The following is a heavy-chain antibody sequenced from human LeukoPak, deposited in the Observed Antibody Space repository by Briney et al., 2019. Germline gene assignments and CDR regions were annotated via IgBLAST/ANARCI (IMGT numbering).Heavy chain of an antibody. D-gene: IGHD5-24*01. CDR2: IDPSDSYT. CDR1: GYSFASYW. J-gene: IGHJ6*02. CDR3: ARLKNVVSGYNYYFYGMDV. Sequence: GESLTISCKGSGYSFASYWIGWVRQMPGKGLEWMGRIDPSDSYTKYSPSFQGHVTISADKSINTASLQWSSLQASDTAMYYCARLKNVVSGYNYYFYGMDVWGQGTTVTVSS. V-gene: IGHV5-10-1*01.